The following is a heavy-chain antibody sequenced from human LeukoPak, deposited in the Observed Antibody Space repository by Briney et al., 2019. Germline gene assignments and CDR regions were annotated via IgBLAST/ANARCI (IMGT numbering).Heavy chain of an antibody. V-gene: IGHV3-30*02. CDR2: IRYDGNNQ. Sequence: GGSLRLSCGASGFTFNTYGMHWVRQAPGKGLEWVAFIRYDGNNQYYEDSVKDRFTISRDNSKSTLYLQMNSLRAEDTAVYYCAKGHCSGGSCYGSYFDYWGQGTLVTVSS. CDR1: GFTFNTYG. D-gene: IGHD2-15*01. J-gene: IGHJ4*02. CDR3: AKGHCSGGSCYGSYFDY.